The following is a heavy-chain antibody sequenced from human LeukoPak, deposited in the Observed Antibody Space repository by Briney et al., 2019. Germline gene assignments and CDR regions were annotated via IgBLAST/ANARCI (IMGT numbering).Heavy chain of an antibody. Sequence: PSETLSLTCTVSGASISGHYLTWLRQPPGKGLEWIGYNSHIGSTNYNPSLKSRLTISVDTSKNQFSLKLTSVTAADTAVYYCARDRISINALDMWGQGTMVTVSS. CDR2: NSHIGST. V-gene: IGHV4-59*11. CDR1: GASISGHY. J-gene: IGHJ3*02. CDR3: ARDRISINALDM. D-gene: IGHD1-14*01.